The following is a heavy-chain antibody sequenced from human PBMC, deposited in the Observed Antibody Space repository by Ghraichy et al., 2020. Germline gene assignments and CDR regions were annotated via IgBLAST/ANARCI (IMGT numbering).Heavy chain of an antibody. D-gene: IGHD1-26*01. CDR2: IYYSVST. J-gene: IGHJ3*02. Sequence: SETLSLTCTVSGGSISSYYWSWIRQPPGKGLEWVGYIYYSVSTNYNPSLKSRVTISVDTSKNQFSLKLSSVTAAVTAVYYCARWEDAFYIWGQGTMVTVSS. CDR1: GGSISSYY. V-gene: IGHV4-59*01. CDR3: ARWEDAFYI.